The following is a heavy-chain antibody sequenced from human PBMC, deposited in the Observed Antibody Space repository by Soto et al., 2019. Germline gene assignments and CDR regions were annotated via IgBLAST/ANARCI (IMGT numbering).Heavy chain of an antibody. Sequence: ASVKVSCKASGYTFTSYSISWVRQAPGQGLEWMGWISAYNGNTNYAQKLQGRVTMTTDTSTSTAYMELRSLRSDDTAVYYCARDIAAAGTHYYYYYMDVWGKGTTVTVSS. CDR2: ISAYNGNT. V-gene: IGHV1-18*01. CDR1: GYTFTSYS. CDR3: ARDIAAAGTHYYYYYMDV. D-gene: IGHD6-13*01. J-gene: IGHJ6*03.